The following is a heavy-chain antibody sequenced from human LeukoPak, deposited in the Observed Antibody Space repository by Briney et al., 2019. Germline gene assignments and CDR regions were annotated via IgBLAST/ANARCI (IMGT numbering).Heavy chain of an antibody. J-gene: IGHJ4*02. CDR1: GFTFTSPA. D-gene: IGHD6-13*01. Sequence: GASVKVSCKASGFTFTSPAVQWVRQARGQRLEWIGWIVVGSGNTNYAQKFQERVTITRDMSTSTAYMELSSLRSEDTAVYYCAAVLQLVRPDYWGQGTLVTVSS. CDR3: AAVLQLVRPDY. CDR2: IVVGSGNT. V-gene: IGHV1-58*01.